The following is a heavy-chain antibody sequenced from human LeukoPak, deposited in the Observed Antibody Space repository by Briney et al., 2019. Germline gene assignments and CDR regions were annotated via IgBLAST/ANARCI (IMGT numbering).Heavy chain of an antibody. CDR2: IIPIFGTA. CDR3: ARDLAEPVTVNLDY. CDR1: GGTFSSYA. J-gene: IGHJ4*02. D-gene: IGHD4-17*01. Sequence: ASVKVSCKASGGTFSSYAISWVRQAPGQGLEWMGGIIPIFGTANYAQKLQGRVTMTTDTSTSTAYMELRSLRSDDTAVYYCARDLAEPVTVNLDYWGQGTLVTVSS. V-gene: IGHV1-69*05.